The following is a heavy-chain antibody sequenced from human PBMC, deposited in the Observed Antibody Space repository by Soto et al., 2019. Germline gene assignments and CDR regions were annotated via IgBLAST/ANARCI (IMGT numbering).Heavy chain of an antibody. CDR2: IYYSGST. J-gene: IGHJ2*01. D-gene: IGHD3-16*02. CDR3: ARIVESGYTIDFDL. Sequence: QVQLQESGPGLVKPSQTLSVTCTVPGGSISSSDYYWSWIRQPPGKGLEWIGYIYYSGSTNYNPSLSSRVSISVETSRNQFSLNLSSVTAADTAVYYCARIVESGYTIDFDLWGRGTLVTVSS. CDR1: GGSISSSDYY. V-gene: IGHV4-30-4*01.